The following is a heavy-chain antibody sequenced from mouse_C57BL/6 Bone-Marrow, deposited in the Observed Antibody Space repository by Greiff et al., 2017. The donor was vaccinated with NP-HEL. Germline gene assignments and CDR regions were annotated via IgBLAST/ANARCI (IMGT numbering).Heavy chain of an antibody. Sequence: EVQLQQSGPELVKPGASVKISCKASGYTFTDYYMNWVKQSHGKSLEWIGDINPNNGGTSYNQKFKGKATLTVDKSSSTAYMELRSLTSEDSAVYYCARHGNWEAMDYWGQGTSVTVSS. CDR1: GYTFTDYY. V-gene: IGHV1-26*01. D-gene: IGHD4-1*01. J-gene: IGHJ4*01. CDR3: ARHGNWEAMDY. CDR2: INPNNGGT.